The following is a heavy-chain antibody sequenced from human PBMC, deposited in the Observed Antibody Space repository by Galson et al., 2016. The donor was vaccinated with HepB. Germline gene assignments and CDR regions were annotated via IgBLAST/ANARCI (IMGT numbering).Heavy chain of an antibody. CDR3: ARDRGYRALDL. V-gene: IGHV3-7*03. Sequence: SLRLSCAASGFTFSRYWMNWVRQAPGKGLEWVANIQHDGTKQYYVDSVKGRFAISRDNAKNPLYLQMNSLRAEDTALYYCARDRGYRALDLWGQGTTVTVSS. D-gene: IGHD3-10*01. CDR1: GFTFSRYW. J-gene: IGHJ3*01. CDR2: IQHDGTKQ.